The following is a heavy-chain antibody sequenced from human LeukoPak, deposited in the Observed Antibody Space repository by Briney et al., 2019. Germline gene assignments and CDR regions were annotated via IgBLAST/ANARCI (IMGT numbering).Heavy chain of an antibody. Sequence: GGSLRLSCAASGFTFSSYAMSWVRQAPGKGLEWVSAISGSGGSTYYADSVKGRFTISRDNSKNTLYLQVNSLRAEDTAVYYCAKDSALIEDYGDYPDAFDIWGQGTMVTVSS. D-gene: IGHD4-17*01. V-gene: IGHV3-23*01. CDR2: ISGSGGST. J-gene: IGHJ3*02. CDR3: AKDSALIEDYGDYPDAFDI. CDR1: GFTFSSYA.